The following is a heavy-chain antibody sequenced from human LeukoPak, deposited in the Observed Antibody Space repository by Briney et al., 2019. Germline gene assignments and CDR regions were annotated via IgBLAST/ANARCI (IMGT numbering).Heavy chain of an antibody. J-gene: IGHJ4*02. CDR1: GFTFNDYN. Sequence: GGSLRLSCEASGFTFNDYNMNWVRQAPGKGLEWISYISRSSSTIYYADSVKGRFTISRDDAKNSLYLQMSSLRAEDTAVYYCARVYTSSWYGDYWGQGTLVTVSS. CDR2: ISRSSSTI. D-gene: IGHD6-13*01. V-gene: IGHV3-48*01. CDR3: ARVYTSSWYGDY.